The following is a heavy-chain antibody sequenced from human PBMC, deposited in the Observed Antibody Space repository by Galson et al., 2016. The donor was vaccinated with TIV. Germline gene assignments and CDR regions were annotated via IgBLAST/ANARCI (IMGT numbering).Heavy chain of an antibody. Sequence: SLRLSCAASGLSVSINYMTWVRQAPGKGLEWVSLISDDGNTYYADSVKGRFTISRDSSKNTLYLQMNTLRVEDTAVYFCARDRVVDATYYYYYGMDVWGQGTAVTVSS. CDR2: ISDDGNT. CDR3: ARDRVVDATYYYYYGMDV. V-gene: IGHV3-66*02. D-gene: IGHD3-22*01. J-gene: IGHJ6*02. CDR1: GLSVSINY.